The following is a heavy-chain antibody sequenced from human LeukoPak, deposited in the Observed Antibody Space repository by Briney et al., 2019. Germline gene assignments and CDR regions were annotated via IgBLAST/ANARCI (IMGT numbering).Heavy chain of an antibody. D-gene: IGHD4-17*01. CDR2: IKTDGSST. CDR1: GFSFSSYW. Sequence: GGSLRLSCAASGFSFSSYWMHWVRQAPGKGLEWVSRIKTDGSSTSYADSVKGRFTISRDNAKNTLYLQMNSLRAEDTAVYYCARITVTTPPDYWGQGTLVTVSS. V-gene: IGHV3-74*01. CDR3: ARITVTTPPDY. J-gene: IGHJ4*02.